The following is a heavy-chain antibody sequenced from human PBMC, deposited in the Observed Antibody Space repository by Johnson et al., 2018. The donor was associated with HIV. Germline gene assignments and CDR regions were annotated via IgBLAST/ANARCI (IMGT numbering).Heavy chain of an antibody. Sequence: VQLVESGGGSVQPGGFLRLSCAASGFSFSNYWMSWVRQAPGKGLEWVANIKEDGSEEYYVDSMEGRFTISRDNAKNSLYLQMDNLRVEDTAMYYCARSFRDYEEDTFDIWGQGTMVTVSS. V-gene: IGHV3-7*05. J-gene: IGHJ3*02. CDR1: GFSFSNYW. CDR2: IKEDGSEE. D-gene: IGHD4-17*01. CDR3: ARSFRDYEEDTFDI.